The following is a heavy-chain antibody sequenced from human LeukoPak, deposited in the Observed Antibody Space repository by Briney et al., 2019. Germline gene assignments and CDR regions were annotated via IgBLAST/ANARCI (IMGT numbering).Heavy chain of an antibody. D-gene: IGHD3-22*01. CDR2: IDPSDSYT. J-gene: IGHJ4*02. Sequence: GESLKISCKGSGYTFTNYWISWVRQMPGKGLEWMGRIDPSDSYTNYSPSFQGHVTISADKSISTAYLQWSSLKASDTAMYYCARDISGYFDYWGQGSLVTFSS. CDR1: GYTFTNYW. CDR3: ARDISGYFDY. V-gene: IGHV5-10-1*01.